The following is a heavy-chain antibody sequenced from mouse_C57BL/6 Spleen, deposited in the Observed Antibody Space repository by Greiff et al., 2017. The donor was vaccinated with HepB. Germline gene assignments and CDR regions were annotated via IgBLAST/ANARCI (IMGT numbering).Heavy chain of an antibody. Sequence: VQLQQSGAELVRPGASVTLSCKASGYTFTDYEMHWVKQTPVHGLEWIGAIDPETGGTAYNQKFKGKAILTADKSSSTAYMELRSLTSEDSAVYYCTRPLLRYFDVWGTGTTVTVSS. CDR2: IDPETGGT. V-gene: IGHV1-15*01. CDR3: TRPLLRYFDV. CDR1: GYTFTDYE. J-gene: IGHJ1*03. D-gene: IGHD2-3*01.